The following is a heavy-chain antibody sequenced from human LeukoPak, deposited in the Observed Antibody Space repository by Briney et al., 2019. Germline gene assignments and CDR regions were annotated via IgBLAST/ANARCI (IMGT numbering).Heavy chain of an antibody. D-gene: IGHD6-19*01. V-gene: IGHV4-59*01. CDR2: MYHSGRP. Sequence: SETLSLTCTVSGRSISDYFWTWMGQAPRKGLEWLGFMYHSGRPSHNPSLKSRVTISIDTSQNQFSLRLTSVSAADTAVYYCARLWLVQGAVDFWGQGTMVSVSS. CDR1: GRSISDYF. CDR3: ARLWLVQGAVDF. J-gene: IGHJ3*01.